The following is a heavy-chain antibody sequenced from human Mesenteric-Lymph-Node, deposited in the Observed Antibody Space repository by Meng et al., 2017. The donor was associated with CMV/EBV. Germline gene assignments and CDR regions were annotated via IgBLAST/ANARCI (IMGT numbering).Heavy chain of an antibody. J-gene: IGHJ1*01. CDR1: GFWFNGGW. D-gene: IGHD3-3*01. Sequence: GFWFNGGWLSWVRGAPGKGQEGVGGVKYDGSEKFYMDYMEGRFAIYAGSSKNSLFLEMNSLGAEDTAVYCCARSVRETTCYDPIHHRGQGTLVTVSS. CDR3: ARSVRETTCYDPIHH. CDR2: VKYDGSEK. V-gene: IGHV3-7*01.